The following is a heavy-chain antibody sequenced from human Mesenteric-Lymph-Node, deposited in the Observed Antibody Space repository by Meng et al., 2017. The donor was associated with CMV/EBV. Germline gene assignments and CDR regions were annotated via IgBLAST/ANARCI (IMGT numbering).Heavy chain of an antibody. CDR3: ARDSDLLNFDY. D-gene: IGHD1-26*01. CDR1: GDSSNTHS. Sequence: SETLSLTCTVSGDSSNTHSWSWIRQSPAKGLEWIGYIDNSGSTDYNPSLKSRVTISRDTSKNQFSLKLSSVTAADTAVYYCARDSDLLNFDYWGQGTLVTVSS. V-gene: IGHV4-59*11. J-gene: IGHJ4*02. CDR2: IDNSGST.